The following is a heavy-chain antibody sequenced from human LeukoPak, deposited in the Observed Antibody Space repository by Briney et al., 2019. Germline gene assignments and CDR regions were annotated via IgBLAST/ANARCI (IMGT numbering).Heavy chain of an antibody. V-gene: IGHV4-39*07. J-gene: IGHJ5*02. CDR2: VYYSGST. Sequence: SETLSLTCTVSGDSISSISYYWGWIRQPPGKGLEWIGSVYYSGSTYYNPCLKSRVTISIDTYKHSFSLKLSSVTAADTAVYYCARHSRPSWFGEFPNWFDPWGQGTLVTVSS. CDR3: ARHSRPSWFGEFPNWFDP. D-gene: IGHD3-10*01. CDR1: GDSISSISYY.